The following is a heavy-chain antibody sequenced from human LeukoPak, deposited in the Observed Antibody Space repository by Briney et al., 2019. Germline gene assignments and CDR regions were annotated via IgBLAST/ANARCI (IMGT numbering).Heavy chain of an antibody. J-gene: IGHJ4*02. CDR2: IKQDGSEK. Sequence: GGSLRLSCAASGFTLSTYWMTWVRQAPGKGLXXVANIKQDGSEKYYVDSVKGRFTISRDNAKKLLYLQMNSLRVEDTAVYYCARDRGSSGRLGRFDNWGQGTLVTVSP. D-gene: IGHD6-19*01. CDR3: ARDRGSSGRLGRFDN. V-gene: IGHV3-7*01. CDR1: GFTLSTYW.